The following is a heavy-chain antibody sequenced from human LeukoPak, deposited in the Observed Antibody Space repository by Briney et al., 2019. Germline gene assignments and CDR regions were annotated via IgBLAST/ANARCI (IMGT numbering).Heavy chain of an antibody. D-gene: IGHD6-19*01. CDR3: ARLQWLSTPFFDY. V-gene: IGHV4-39*01. J-gene: IGHJ4*02. Sequence: SETLSLPCTVSGGPISSSSYYGGWVRQPPGKGLEWIGSIYYSGSTYYSPSLKSQVAISVDTSKNQFSLKLSSVTAADTAVYFCARLQWLSTPFFDYWGQGTLVTVSS. CDR1: GGPISSSSYY. CDR2: IYYSGST.